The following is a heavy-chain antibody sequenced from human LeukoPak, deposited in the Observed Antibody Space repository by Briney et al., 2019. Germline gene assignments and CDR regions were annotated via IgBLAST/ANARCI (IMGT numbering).Heavy chain of an antibody. CDR2: INSDGSWT. Sequence: GSLRLSCAASGNYWMHWVRQAPGKGLVWVSHINSDGSWTSYADSVKGRFTISKDNAKNTVYLQMNSPRAEDTAVYYCVSFYETYWGRGTLVTVSS. J-gene: IGHJ4*02. CDR3: VSFYETY. D-gene: IGHD2/OR15-2a*01. V-gene: IGHV3-74*01. CDR1: GNYW.